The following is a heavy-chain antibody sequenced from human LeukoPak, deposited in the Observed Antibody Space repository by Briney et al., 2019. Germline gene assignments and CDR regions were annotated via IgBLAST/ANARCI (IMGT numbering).Heavy chain of an antibody. D-gene: IGHD3-22*01. Sequence: PGRSLRLSCAASGFTFSSYSMNWVRQAPGKGLEWVSSISSSSSYIYYADSVKGRFTISRDNAKNSLYLQMNSLRAEDTAVYYCARDRYDSSGYYLPSLDYWGQGTLVTVSS. CDR3: ARDRYDSSGYYLPSLDY. J-gene: IGHJ4*02. V-gene: IGHV3-21*01. CDR2: ISSSSSYI. CDR1: GFTFSSYS.